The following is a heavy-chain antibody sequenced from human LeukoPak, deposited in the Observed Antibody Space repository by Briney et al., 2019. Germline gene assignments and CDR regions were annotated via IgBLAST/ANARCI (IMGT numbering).Heavy chain of an antibody. D-gene: IGHD4-11*01. J-gene: IGHJ4*02. V-gene: IGHV3-21*01. CDR1: GFTFSNAW. CDR3: ARDPYSGLFDY. Sequence: GGSLRLSCAASGFTFSNAWMNWVRQAPGKGLEWVSSISSSSSYIYYADSVKGRFTISRDNAKDSLYLQMNSLRADDTAVYYCARDPYSGLFDYWGQGTLVTVSS. CDR2: ISSSSSYI.